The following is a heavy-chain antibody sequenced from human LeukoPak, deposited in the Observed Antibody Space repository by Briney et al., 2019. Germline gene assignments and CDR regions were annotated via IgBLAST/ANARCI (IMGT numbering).Heavy chain of an antibody. CDR1: GFTFSSYA. D-gene: IGHD2-2*01. Sequence: GGSLRLSCAASGFTFSSYAMTWVRQAPGKGLEWVSGISGSGGSSYSVDSVKGRFTISRDNSKKTLYMQMNSLRAEDTAVYYCAREGYCSSTSCYREFDYWGQGTLVTVSS. J-gene: IGHJ4*02. CDR2: ISGSGGSS. CDR3: AREGYCSSTSCYREFDY. V-gene: IGHV3-23*01.